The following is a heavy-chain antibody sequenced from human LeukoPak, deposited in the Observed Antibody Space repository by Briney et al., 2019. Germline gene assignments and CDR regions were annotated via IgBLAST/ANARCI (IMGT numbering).Heavy chain of an antibody. CDR2: IIDSGVIT. Sequence: GGSLRLSCVASGFTFSSYAMSWVRQAPGKGLEWVSDIIDSGVITYYADSVKGRFTISRDNSKNTLYLQMNSLRAEDTAVYYCARTRRRRIAGGAFDIWGQGTMVTVSS. CDR1: GFTFSSYA. D-gene: IGHD6-13*01. V-gene: IGHV3-23*01. CDR3: ARTRRRRIAGGAFDI. J-gene: IGHJ3*02.